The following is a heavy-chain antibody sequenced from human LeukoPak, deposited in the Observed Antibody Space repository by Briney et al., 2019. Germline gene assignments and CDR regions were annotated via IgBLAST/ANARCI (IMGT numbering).Heavy chain of an antibody. CDR2: IYPGDSDT. CDR3: ARLPYSSGWYRTLDY. J-gene: IGHJ4*02. D-gene: IGHD6-19*01. V-gene: IGHV5-51*01. Sequence: GESLKISCKGSGYSFISYWIGWVRQMPGKGLEWMGIIYPGDSDTRYSPSFQGQVSISVDKSINTAYVQWSSLKASYTAMYYCARLPYSSGWYRTLDYWGQGTLVTVSS. CDR1: GYSFISYW.